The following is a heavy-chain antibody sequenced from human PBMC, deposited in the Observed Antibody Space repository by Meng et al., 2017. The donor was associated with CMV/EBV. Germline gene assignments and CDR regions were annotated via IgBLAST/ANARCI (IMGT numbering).Heavy chain of an antibody. CDR3: TTEGVRDCGGDCWAGTSY. J-gene: IGHJ4*02. D-gene: IGHD2-21*01. Sequence: GGSLRLSCAASGFTFSNACMSGVRQAPGKGREWVGRIKSKTDGGTTDYAAPVKGRFTISRDDSKNTLYLQMNSLKTEDTAVYYCTTEGVRDCGGDCWAGTSYWGQGTLVTVSS. V-gene: IGHV3-15*01. CDR2: IKSKTDGGTT. CDR1: GFTFSNAC.